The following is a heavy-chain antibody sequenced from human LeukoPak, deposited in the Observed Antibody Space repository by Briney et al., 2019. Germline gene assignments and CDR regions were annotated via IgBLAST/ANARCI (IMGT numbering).Heavy chain of an antibody. CDR2: ISYDGINK. J-gene: IGHJ4*02. V-gene: IGHV3-30-3*01. D-gene: IGHD1-26*01. Sequence: PGGSLRLSCAASGFTFSNYAMHWVRQAPGKGLEWVAVISYDGINKYYADSVKGRFTISRDKSKNTLSLQMNSLRAEDTAVYYCARDAKYSGSYSHFDYWGQGTLVTVSS. CDR1: GFTFSNYA. CDR3: ARDAKYSGSYSHFDY.